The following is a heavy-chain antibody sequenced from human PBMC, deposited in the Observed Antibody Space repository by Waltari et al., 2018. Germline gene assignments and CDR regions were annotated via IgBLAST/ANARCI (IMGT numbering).Heavy chain of an antibody. CDR2: RWPGGST. CDR1: GDSLRSNYY. D-gene: IGHD6-19*01. V-gene: IGHV4-38-2*02. J-gene: IGHJ4*02. Sequence: QVQLQESGPGLVKPSETLSVTCTVSGDSLRSNYYWGWIRQPPGKGLEWIGTRWPGGSTDYTPSLNSRVSISMDTSKNQFSLKLNSVTAADTAVYYCARNSSGWSFDSWGQGTLVTVSS. CDR3: ARNSSGWSFDS.